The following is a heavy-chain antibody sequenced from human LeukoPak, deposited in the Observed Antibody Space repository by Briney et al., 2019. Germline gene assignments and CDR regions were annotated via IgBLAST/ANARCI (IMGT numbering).Heavy chain of an antibody. D-gene: IGHD2-8*01. J-gene: IGHJ3*02. Sequence: GASVKVSCKASGYTFTSYGVSWVRQAPGQGLEWMGWISAYNGNTNYAPKLQGRVTMTTDTSTSTAYMELRSLRSDDTAVYYCASVWRAHNAFDIWGQGTMVTVSS. CDR1: GYTFTSYG. V-gene: IGHV1-18*01. CDR3: ASVWRAHNAFDI. CDR2: ISAYNGNT.